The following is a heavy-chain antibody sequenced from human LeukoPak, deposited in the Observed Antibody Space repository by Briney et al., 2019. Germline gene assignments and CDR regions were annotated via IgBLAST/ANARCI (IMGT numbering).Heavy chain of an antibody. CDR3: ARSLVVVVAATDY. CDR1: GFTFSSYW. CDR2: IKQDGSEK. D-gene: IGHD2-15*01. Sequence: GRSLRLSCAASGFTFSSYWMSWVRQAPGKGLEWVANIKQDGSEKYYVDSVKGRFTISRDNAKNSLYLQMNSLRAEDTAVYYCARSLVVVVAATDYWGQGTLVTVSS. V-gene: IGHV3-7*01. J-gene: IGHJ4*02.